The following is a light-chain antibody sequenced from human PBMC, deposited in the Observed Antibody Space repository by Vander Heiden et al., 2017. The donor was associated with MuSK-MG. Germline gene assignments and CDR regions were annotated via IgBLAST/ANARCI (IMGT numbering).Light chain of an antibody. J-gene: IGKJ1*01. CDR3: QQRIKGHRTWI. V-gene: IGKV3-11*01. CDR1: QSVSSY. Sequence: IVLTQSPVTRSLSSRERATLSCRASQSVSSYLAWYKQKPGQAPRLLIYDASNRAKGIKARFSGSGDGTDFNLTISSREPEDFAVYYCQQRIKGHRTWIFGQGTKVEIK. CDR2: DAS.